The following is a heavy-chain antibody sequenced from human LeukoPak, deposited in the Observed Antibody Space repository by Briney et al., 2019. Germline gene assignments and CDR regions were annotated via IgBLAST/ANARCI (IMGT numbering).Heavy chain of an antibody. Sequence: GLECVSSISSSSSYIYYADSVKGRFTISRDNAKNSLYLQMNSLRAEDTAVYYCARADWFDPWGQGTLVTVSS. V-gene: IGHV3-21*01. CDR2: ISSSSSYI. J-gene: IGHJ5*02. CDR3: ARADWFDP.